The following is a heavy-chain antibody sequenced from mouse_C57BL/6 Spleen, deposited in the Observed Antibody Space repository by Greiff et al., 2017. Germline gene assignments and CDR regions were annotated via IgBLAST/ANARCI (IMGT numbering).Heavy chain of an antibody. V-gene: IGHV5-9*01. D-gene: IGHD1-1*01. CDR3: ARPYYYGSSFSFAY. CDR2: ISGGGGNT. Sequence: EVQVVESGGGLVKPGGSLKLSCAASGFTFSSYTMSWVRQTPEKRLEWVATISGGGGNTYYPDSVKGRFTISRDNAKNTLYLQMSSLRSEDTALYYGARPYYYGSSFSFAYWGQGTLVTVSA. CDR1: GFTFSSYT. J-gene: IGHJ3*01.